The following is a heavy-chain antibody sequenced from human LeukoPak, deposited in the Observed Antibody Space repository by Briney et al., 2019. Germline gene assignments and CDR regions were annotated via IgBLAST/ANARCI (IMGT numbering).Heavy chain of an antibody. CDR1: GASISSGIYY. CDR3: ARGVLY. V-gene: IGHV4-31*03. CDR2: IYYTGTT. Sequence: SQTLSLTCTVSGASISSGIYYWSWIRQHPGKGLEWIGYIYYTGTTYYNPSLKSRVTISVDTSKNQLSLKLSSVTAADTAVYCCARGVLYWGQGTLVTVSS. D-gene: IGHD6-13*01. J-gene: IGHJ4*02.